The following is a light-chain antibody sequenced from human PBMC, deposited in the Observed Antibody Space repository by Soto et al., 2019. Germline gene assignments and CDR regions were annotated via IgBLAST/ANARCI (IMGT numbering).Light chain of an antibody. CDR3: SSYTSSSTGGL. Sequence: QSVLTQPASVSGSPGQSITISCSGTSSDVGGYDHVSWYQHHPGEAPKLMIYEVSYRPSGVSTRFSGSKSGNTASLTISGLQAEDEADYYFSSYTSSSTGGLFGGGTKVTVL. V-gene: IGLV2-14*01. CDR2: EVS. CDR1: SSDVGGYDH. J-gene: IGLJ2*01.